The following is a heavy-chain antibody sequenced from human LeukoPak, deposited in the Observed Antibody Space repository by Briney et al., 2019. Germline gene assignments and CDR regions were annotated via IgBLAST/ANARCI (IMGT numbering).Heavy chain of an antibody. J-gene: IGHJ3*02. CDR3: AKAPHIVVVPAARGAFDI. CDR2: ISGSGGST. CDR1: GFTFSSYA. D-gene: IGHD2-2*01. Sequence: GGSLRLSCAASGFTFSSYAMSWVRQAPGKGLEWVSAISGSGGSTYYADSVKGRFTISRDNSKNTLYLQMNSLRAEDTAVYYCAKAPHIVVVPAARGAFDIWGQGTMGTVSS. V-gene: IGHV3-23*01.